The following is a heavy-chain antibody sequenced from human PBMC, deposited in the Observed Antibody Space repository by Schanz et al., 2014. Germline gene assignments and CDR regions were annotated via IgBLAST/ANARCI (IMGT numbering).Heavy chain of an antibody. V-gene: IGHV1-3*01. CDR1: EYSFTSYS. CDR2: ISVYNHNK. CDR3: AKAEYDILTDSYSRLDP. J-gene: IGHJ5*02. D-gene: IGHD3-9*01. Sequence: QVHLVQSGAEVKRPGASVKVSCKASEYSFTSYSMHWVRQAPGQRLEWMGWISVYNHNKEYDQKFQGRVTMTTDTSTSTAYMELRSLRSDDTAVYYCAKAEYDILTDSYSRLDPWGQGTLXTVSS.